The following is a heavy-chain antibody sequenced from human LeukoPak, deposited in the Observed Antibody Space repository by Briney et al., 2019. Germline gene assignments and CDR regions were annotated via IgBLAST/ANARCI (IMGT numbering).Heavy chain of an antibody. CDR2: IIPSFGTA. CDR3: ARGQGSVVGSGYYYYYYMDV. CDR1: GGTFSSYA. D-gene: IGHD3-10*01. Sequence: SVKVSCKASGGTFSSYAISWVRQAPGQGLEWMGGIIPSFGTANYAQKFQGRVTITADESTSTAYMELSSLRSEDTAVYYCARGQGSVVGSGYYYYYYMDVWGKGTTVTVSS. V-gene: IGHV1-69*13. J-gene: IGHJ6*03.